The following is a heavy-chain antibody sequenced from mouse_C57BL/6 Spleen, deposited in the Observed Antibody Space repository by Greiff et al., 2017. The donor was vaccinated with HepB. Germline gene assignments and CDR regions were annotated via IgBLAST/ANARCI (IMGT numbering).Heavy chain of an antibody. CDR2: IYPGDGDT. CDR3: AREGGFEYFDV. J-gene: IGHJ1*03. Sequence: QVQLQQSGAELVKPGASVKISCKASGYAFSSYWMNWVKQRPGKGLEWIGQIYPGDGDTNYNGKFKGKATMTADKSSRTAYMQLSSLTSEDSAVYFCAREGGFEYFDVWGTRTTVTVSS. CDR1: GYAFSSYW. V-gene: IGHV1-80*01.